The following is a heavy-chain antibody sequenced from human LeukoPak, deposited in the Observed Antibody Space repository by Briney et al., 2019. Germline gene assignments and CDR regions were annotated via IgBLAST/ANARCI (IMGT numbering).Heavy chain of an antibody. CDR2: IYTSGST. D-gene: IGHD4-17*01. CDR1: GGSISSSSYY. J-gene: IGHJ4*02. CDR3: ARTYGDSPPDY. Sequence: SETLSLTCTVSGGSISSSSYYWSWIRQPAGKGLEWIGRIYTSGSTNYNPSLKSRVTMSVDTSKNQFSLKLSSVTAADTAVYYCARTYGDSPPDYWGQGTLVTVSS. V-gene: IGHV4-61*02.